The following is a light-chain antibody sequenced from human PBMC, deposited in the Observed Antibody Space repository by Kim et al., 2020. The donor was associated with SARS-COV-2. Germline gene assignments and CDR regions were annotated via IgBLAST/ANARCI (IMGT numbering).Light chain of an antibody. V-gene: IGKV3-20*01. Sequence: EIVLTQSPGTLSLSPGERATLSCRASQSVTSDFLAWYQQKPGQPPRLLIYGASSRATGIPDRFSGSGSETDFTLTISRLEPEDFAVYYCQQYGSSPGTFGQGTKLEI. J-gene: IGKJ2*01. CDR3: QQYGSSPGT. CDR2: GAS. CDR1: QSVTSDF.